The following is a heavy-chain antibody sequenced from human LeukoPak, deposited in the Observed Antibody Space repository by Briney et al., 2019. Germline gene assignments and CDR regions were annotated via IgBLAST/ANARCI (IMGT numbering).Heavy chain of an antibody. CDR1: GFTFRSYA. D-gene: IGHD6-19*01. V-gene: IGHV3-30*15. J-gene: IGHJ4*02. Sequence: GGSLRLSCAASGFTFRSYAMHWVRQAAGRGREGVAVISDYGSRKNYAHILEGRITISRDNSKNTVSLQMSSLRTEDTAVYFCAREQSGDGWSGFDYWGQGTLVTVSS. CDR2: ISDYGSRK. CDR3: AREQSGDGWSGFDY.